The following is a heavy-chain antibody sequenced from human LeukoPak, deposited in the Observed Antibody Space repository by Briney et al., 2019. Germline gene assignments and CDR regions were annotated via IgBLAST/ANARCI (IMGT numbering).Heavy chain of an antibody. Sequence: ASVKVSCKASGYTFTSYGISWVRQAPGQGLEWMGWISAYNGNTNYAQKLQGRVTMTTDTSTSTAYMELSRLRSDDTAVYYCARDAYYYDSRGYYQSGTFDIWGQGTMVTVSS. J-gene: IGHJ3*02. CDR3: ARDAYYYDSRGYYQSGTFDI. V-gene: IGHV1-18*01. D-gene: IGHD3-22*01. CDR1: GYTFTSYG. CDR2: ISAYNGNT.